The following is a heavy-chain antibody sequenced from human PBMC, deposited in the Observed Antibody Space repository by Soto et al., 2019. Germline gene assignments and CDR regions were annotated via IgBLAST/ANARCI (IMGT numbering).Heavy chain of an antibody. Sequence: PGGSLRLSCAASGFTFSSYWMSWVRQAPGKGLEWVANIKQDGSEKYYVDSVKGRFTISRDNAKNSLYLQMNSLRAEDTAVYYCARESAGTLHYYYGMDVWGRGTTVTVSS. CDR2: IKQDGSEK. CDR3: ARESAGTLHYYYGMDV. D-gene: IGHD1-7*01. V-gene: IGHV3-7*01. J-gene: IGHJ6*02. CDR1: GFTFSSYW.